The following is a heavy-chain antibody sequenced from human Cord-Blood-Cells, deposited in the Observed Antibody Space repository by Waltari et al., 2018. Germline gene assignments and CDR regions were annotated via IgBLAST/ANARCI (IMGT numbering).Heavy chain of an antibody. V-gene: IGHV4-34*01. CDR1: GGSFSGYY. CDR2: INHSGST. D-gene: IGHD1-26*01. CDR3: ARGSHELQLDY. Sequence: QVQLQQWGAGLLKPSETLSLTCAVYGGSFSGYYWSWIRQPPGKGLEWIGEINHSGSTNYNPSRKSRVTISVDTSKNQFSLKLSSVTAADTAVYYCARGSHELQLDYWGQGTLVTVSS. J-gene: IGHJ4*02.